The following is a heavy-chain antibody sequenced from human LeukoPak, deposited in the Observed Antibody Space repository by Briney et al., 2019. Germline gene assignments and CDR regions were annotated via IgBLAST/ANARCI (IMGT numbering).Heavy chain of an antibody. D-gene: IGHD5-12*01. CDR1: GVTFSGYY. J-gene: IGHJ5*02. Sequence: PSETLSLSCAVSGVTFSGYYLSWVRQPPGKGLEWIGEINHSGSTNYNPSLQSRVTISVDPSKNECSLKLSSVTAADTAVYYCARDKFGGYDSPSWFDPWGQETLVTVSS. CDR2: INHSGST. V-gene: IGHV4-34*01. CDR3: ARDKFGGYDSPSWFDP.